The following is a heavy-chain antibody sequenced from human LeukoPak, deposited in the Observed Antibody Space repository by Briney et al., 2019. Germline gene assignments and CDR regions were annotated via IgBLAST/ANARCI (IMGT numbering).Heavy chain of an antibody. D-gene: IGHD3-3*01. V-gene: IGHV4-39*01. Sequence: SETLSLTCTVSGGSISSSSYYWGWIRQPPGKVREWIGRIYYSGSTYYNPYLKSRVTISVDTSKNQFSLKLSSVTAADTAVYYCARARREWPIDAGGQGTLVTVSS. J-gene: IGHJ4*02. CDR2: IYYSGST. CDR1: GGSISSSSYY. CDR3: ARARREWPIDA.